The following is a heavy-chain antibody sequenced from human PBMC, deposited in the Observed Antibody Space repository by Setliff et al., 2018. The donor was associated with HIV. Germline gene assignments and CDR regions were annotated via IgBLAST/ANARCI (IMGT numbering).Heavy chain of an antibody. V-gene: IGHV4-59*08. CDR1: GGSISSYY. Sequence: PSETLSLTCKVSGGSISSYYWSWIRQPPGKGLEWIGYIYYSGSTNYNPSLKSRVTISVDTSKNQFSLKLSSVTAADTAVYYCARHKSQPYYFDYWGQGTLVTVS. J-gene: IGHJ4*02. CDR3: ARHKSQPYYFDY. CDR2: IYYSGST.